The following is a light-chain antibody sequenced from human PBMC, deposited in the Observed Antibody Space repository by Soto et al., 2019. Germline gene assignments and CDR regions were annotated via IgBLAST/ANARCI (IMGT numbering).Light chain of an antibody. CDR3: HQYNNCPPMA. CDR1: QSVSSN. CDR2: GAS. J-gene: IGKJ1*01. V-gene: IGKV3-15*01. Sequence: EIVMTQSPATLSVSPGERATLSCRASQSVSSNLAWYQQKPGQAPRLLIYGASTRATGIPARFSGSGSGTEFTLTITSLHSEDFAVYYCHQYNNCPPMAFGQGTKVEIK.